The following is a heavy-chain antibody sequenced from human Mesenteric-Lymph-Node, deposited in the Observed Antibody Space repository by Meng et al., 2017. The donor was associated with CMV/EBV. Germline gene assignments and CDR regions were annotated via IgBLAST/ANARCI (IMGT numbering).Heavy chain of an antibody. Sequence: GESLKISCAASGFSFSNYNMNWVRQAAGKGLEWVSSISYSSAYIYYADSVKGRFTISRDDAKKSVYLQMNSLRAEDTAVYYCAKAPWGHSASSSFYYYYGMDVWGQGTTVTVSS. CDR2: ISYSSAYI. D-gene: IGHD5-12*01. CDR1: GFSFSNYN. CDR3: AKAPWGHSASSSFYYYYGMDV. V-gene: IGHV3-21*01. J-gene: IGHJ6*02.